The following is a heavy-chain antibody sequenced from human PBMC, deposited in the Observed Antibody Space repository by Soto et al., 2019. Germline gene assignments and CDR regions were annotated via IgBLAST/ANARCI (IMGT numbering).Heavy chain of an antibody. V-gene: IGHV1-46*01. J-gene: IGHJ3*02. CDR3: ETPGVVVPAAIGAFDI. CDR2: INPSGGST. D-gene: IGHD2-2*01. Sequence: DSVKVSCKASGYTFTSYYMHWVRQAPGQGLEWMGIINPSGGSTSYAQKFQGRVTMTRDTSTSTVYMELRSLRSEDTAVYYCETPGVVVPAAIGAFDIWGQVRMVTVSS. CDR1: GYTFTSYY.